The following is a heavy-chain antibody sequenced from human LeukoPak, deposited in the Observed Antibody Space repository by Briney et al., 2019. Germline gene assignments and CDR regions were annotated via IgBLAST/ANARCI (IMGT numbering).Heavy chain of an antibody. J-gene: IGHJ4*02. V-gene: IGHV2-70*11. D-gene: IGHD6-19*01. CDR3: ARIFSSGWYFDY. CDR2: IDWDDDK. CDR1: GFAISTRGMC. Sequence: SGPTLVNPTQTLTLTCTFSGFAISTRGMCVSWIRQPPGKAPDWLSRIDWDDDKSYSTSLKTRLTISKDPSKHQVVLTMTNMDPVDTATYYCARIFSSGWYFDYWGQGTLVAVSS.